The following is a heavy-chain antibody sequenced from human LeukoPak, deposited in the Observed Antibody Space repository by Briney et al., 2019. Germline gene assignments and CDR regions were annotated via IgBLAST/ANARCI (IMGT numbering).Heavy chain of an antibody. CDR2: IYYSGST. Sequence: PSETLSLTCTVSGGSISSSSYYWGWIRQPPGKGLEWIGGIYYSGSTYYNPSLKSRVTISVDASKNQFSLKLSSVTAADTAVYYCARQLGYCSSTSCYADKVDYWGQGTLVAVSS. J-gene: IGHJ4*02. V-gene: IGHV4-39*01. CDR1: GGSISSSSYY. D-gene: IGHD2-2*01. CDR3: ARQLGYCSSTSCYADKVDY.